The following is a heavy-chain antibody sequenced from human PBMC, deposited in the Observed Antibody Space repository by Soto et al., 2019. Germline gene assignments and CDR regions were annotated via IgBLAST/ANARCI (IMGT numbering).Heavy chain of an antibody. CDR1: GFTFSSYS. V-gene: IGHV3-21*01. J-gene: IGHJ4*02. CDR3: ARDGQSPRIAVAGMDV. CDR2: ISSSSSYI. D-gene: IGHD6-19*01. Sequence: EVQLVESGGGLVKPGGSLRLSCAASGFTFSSYSMNWVRQAPGKGLEWVSSISSSSSYIYYADSVKGRFTISRDNAKNSLYLQMNSLRAEDTAVYYCARDGQSPRIAVAGMDVWGQGTLVTVSS.